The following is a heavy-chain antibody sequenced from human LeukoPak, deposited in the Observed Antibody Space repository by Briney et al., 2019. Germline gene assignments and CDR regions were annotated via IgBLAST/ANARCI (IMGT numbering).Heavy chain of an antibody. J-gene: IGHJ6*02. V-gene: IGHV3-64D*06. CDR2: IRSDGGNT. CDR1: GFTFGSYT. Sequence: QPGGSPRLSCLASGFTFGSYTMHWVRQGPGEGLEFVSGIRSDGGNTHYADSVKGRFTIFRDNSKNTLYLQMSSLRAEDTAVYYCVRDAYGMDVWGQGTTVIVSS. CDR3: VRDAYGMDV.